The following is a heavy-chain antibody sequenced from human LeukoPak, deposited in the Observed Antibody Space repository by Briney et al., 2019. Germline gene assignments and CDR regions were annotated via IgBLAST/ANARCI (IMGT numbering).Heavy chain of an antibody. V-gene: IGHV3-7*05. Sequence: GGSLRLSCAASGFTFNSYWMSWVRQDPGKGLEWVANIKQDGSEKNYVDSVKGRFTISRDNAKNSLYLQMDSLRAEDTALYYCARDGYGQLARYDYWGQGTLVTVSS. D-gene: IGHD6-13*01. CDR3: ARDGYGQLARYDY. CDR1: GFTFNSYW. CDR2: IKQDGSEK. J-gene: IGHJ4*02.